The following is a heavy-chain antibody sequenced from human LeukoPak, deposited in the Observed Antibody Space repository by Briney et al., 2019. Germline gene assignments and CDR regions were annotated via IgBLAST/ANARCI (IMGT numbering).Heavy chain of an antibody. CDR1: GFTFSNAW. CDR3: TTGVAARDFDY. J-gene: IGHJ4*02. CDR2: IKSKTDGGTT. D-gene: IGHD6-6*01. V-gene: IGHV3-15*01. Sequence: GGSLRLSCAASGFTFSNAWMSWVRQAPGKGLEWVGRIKSKTDGGTTDYAAPVKGRFTVSRDDSKNTLYLQMNSLKTEDTAVYYCTTGVAARDFDYWGQGTLVTVSS.